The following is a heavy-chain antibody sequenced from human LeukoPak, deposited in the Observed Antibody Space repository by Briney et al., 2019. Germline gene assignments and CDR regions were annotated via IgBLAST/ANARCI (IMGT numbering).Heavy chain of an antibody. Sequence: GASVKVSCKASGGTFSSYAISWVRQAPGQGLEWMGGIIPIFGTANYAQKFQGRVTITADESTSTAYMELSSLRSEDTVVYYCARGSYCGGDCYLNWGQGTLVTVSS. J-gene: IGHJ4*02. V-gene: IGHV1-69*13. CDR3: ARGSYCGGDCYLN. CDR2: IIPIFGTA. D-gene: IGHD2-21*02. CDR1: GGTFSSYA.